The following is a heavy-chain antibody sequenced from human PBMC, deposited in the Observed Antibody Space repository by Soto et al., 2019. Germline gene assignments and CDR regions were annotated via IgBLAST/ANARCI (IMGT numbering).Heavy chain of an antibody. CDR2: INHSGST. V-gene: IGHV4-34*01. J-gene: IGHJ6*02. CDR3: AREDTNGMDV. Sequence: PSETLSLTCAVYGASFSDYYWTWVRQSPGKGLEWIGEINHSGSTYYNPSLKSRVTISVDRSKNQFSLKLSSVTAADTAVYYCAREDTNGMDVWGQGTTVTVSS. CDR1: GASFSDYY.